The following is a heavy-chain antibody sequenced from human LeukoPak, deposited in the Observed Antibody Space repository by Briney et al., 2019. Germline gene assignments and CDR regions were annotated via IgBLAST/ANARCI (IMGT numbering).Heavy chain of an antibody. CDR3: ARDRYYYGSGLQRDY. V-gene: IGHV1-69*04. J-gene: IGHJ4*02. CDR2: IIPILGIA. D-gene: IGHD3-10*01. CDR1: GGTFSSYA. Sequence: ASVKVSCKASGGTFSSYAISWVRQAPGQGLEWMGRIIPILGIANYAQKFQGRVTITADKSTSTAYMGLSSLRSEDTAVYYCARDRYYYGSGLQRDYWGQGTLVTVSS.